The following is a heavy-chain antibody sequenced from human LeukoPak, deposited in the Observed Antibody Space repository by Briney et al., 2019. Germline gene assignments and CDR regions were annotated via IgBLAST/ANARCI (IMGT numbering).Heavy chain of an antibody. CDR2: INHSGST. V-gene: IGHV4-34*01. D-gene: IGHD3-22*01. Sequence: SSETLSLTCAVYGGSSSGYYWSWIRQPPGKGLEWIGEINHSGSTNYNPSLKSRVTISVDTSKNQFSLKLSSVTAADTAVYYCARARGDSSGYYPDYWGQGTLVTVSS. J-gene: IGHJ4*02. CDR1: GGSSSGYY. CDR3: ARARGDSSGYYPDY.